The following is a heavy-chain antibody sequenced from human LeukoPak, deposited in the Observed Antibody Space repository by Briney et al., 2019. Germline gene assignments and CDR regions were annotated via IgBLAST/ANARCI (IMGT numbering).Heavy chain of an antibody. CDR1: GFTFSSYW. CDR3: ARDYDILTEGDYYYYYMDV. Sequence: GGSLRLSCAASGFTFSSYWMSWVRQAPGKGLEWVANIKQDGSEKYYVDSVKGRFTISRDNAKNSRYLQMNSLRAEDTAVYYCARDYDILTEGDYYYYYMDVWGKGTTVTVSS. V-gene: IGHV3-7*01. D-gene: IGHD3-9*01. CDR2: IKQDGSEK. J-gene: IGHJ6*03.